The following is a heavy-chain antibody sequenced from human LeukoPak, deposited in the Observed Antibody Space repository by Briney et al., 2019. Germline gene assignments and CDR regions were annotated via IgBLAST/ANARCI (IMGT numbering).Heavy chain of an antibody. Sequence: SETLSLTCTVSGVSISTYYWSWIRQPPGEGLEWIGYIYNSGSTNYNPSLKSRVTISVDTYKNQFSLKLSSVTAADTAVYYCARENSNSWYLDYWGQGTLVTVSS. CDR2: IYNSGST. J-gene: IGHJ4*02. V-gene: IGHV4-59*01. D-gene: IGHD6-13*01. CDR3: ARENSNSWYLDY. CDR1: GVSISTYY.